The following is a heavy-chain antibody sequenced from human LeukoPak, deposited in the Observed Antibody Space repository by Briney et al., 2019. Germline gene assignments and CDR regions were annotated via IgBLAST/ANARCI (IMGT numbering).Heavy chain of an antibody. D-gene: IGHD3-10*01. CDR1: GGSISSYY. V-gene: IGHV4-59*01. Sequence: SENLSLTCTVSGGSISSYYWSWIRQPPGKGLEWIGYIYYSGSTNYNPSLKSRVTISVDTSKNQFSLKLSSVTAADTAVYYCATPGLHDAFDIWGQGTMVTVSS. J-gene: IGHJ3*02. CDR3: ATPGLHDAFDI. CDR2: IYYSGST.